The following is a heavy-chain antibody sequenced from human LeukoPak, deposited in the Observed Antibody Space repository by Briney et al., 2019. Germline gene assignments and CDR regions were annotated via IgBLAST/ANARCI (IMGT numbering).Heavy chain of an antibody. Sequence: SETLSLTCAVYGGSFSGYYWSWIRQPPGKGLEWIGEINHSGSTNYNPSLKSRITISVDTSKNQFSLKLSSVTAADTAVYYCARSALGFFDSWGQGTLVTVSS. D-gene: IGHD1-26*01. V-gene: IGHV4-34*01. J-gene: IGHJ4*02. CDR3: ARSALGFFDS. CDR2: INHSGST. CDR1: GGSFSGYY.